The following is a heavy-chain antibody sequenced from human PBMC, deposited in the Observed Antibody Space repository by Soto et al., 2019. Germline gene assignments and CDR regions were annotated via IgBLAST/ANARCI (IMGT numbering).Heavy chain of an antibody. D-gene: IGHD1-26*01. CDR1: GFTFSDHY. CDR3: AREARFQKWELMNYYFDY. Sequence: GGSLILSCAASGFTFSDHYMDWVRQTPGKGLEWVGRTRNKANSYTTEYAASVKGRFTISRDDSKNSLYLQMNSLKTEDTAVYYCAREARFQKWELMNYYFDYWGQGTLVTVSS. V-gene: IGHV3-72*01. J-gene: IGHJ4*02. CDR2: TRNKANSYTT.